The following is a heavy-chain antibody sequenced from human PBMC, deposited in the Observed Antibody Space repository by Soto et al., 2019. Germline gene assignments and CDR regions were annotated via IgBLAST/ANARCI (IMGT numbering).Heavy chain of an antibody. Sequence: SETLSLTCAVYGGSFSGYYWSWIRQPPGKGLEWIGEINHSGSTNYNPSLKSRVTISVDTSKNQFSLKLSSVTAADTAVYYCARGQDEGYYDSSGFFGYWGQGTLVTVS. V-gene: IGHV4-34*01. CDR3: ARGQDEGYYDSSGFFGY. CDR2: INHSGST. J-gene: IGHJ4*02. CDR1: GGSFSGYY. D-gene: IGHD3-22*01.